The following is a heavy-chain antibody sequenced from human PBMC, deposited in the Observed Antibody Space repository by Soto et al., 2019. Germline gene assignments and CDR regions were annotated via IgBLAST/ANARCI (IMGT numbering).Heavy chain of an antibody. J-gene: IGHJ6*02. CDR2: ISYDGSNK. CDR3: AKDQSVLQFDSSGYYSYFYGMDV. V-gene: IGHV3-30*18. Sequence: GGSLRLCCAVSGFTFSTYGMHWVRQAPGKGLEWVAVISYDGSNKYYGDSVKGRFTISRDNSKNTLYVQMNSLRAEDTAVYYCAKDQSVLQFDSSGYYSYFYGMDVWGQGTTVTVSS. D-gene: IGHD3-22*01. CDR1: GFTFSTYG.